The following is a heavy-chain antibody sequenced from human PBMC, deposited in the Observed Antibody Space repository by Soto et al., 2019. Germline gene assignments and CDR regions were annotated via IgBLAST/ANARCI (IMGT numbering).Heavy chain of an antibody. CDR3: ARHRPFYGIDV. J-gene: IGHJ6*02. V-gene: IGHV3-11*01. CDR1: GFTFGDYY. CDR2: ISSSGSNI. Sequence: GGSLRLSCAAYGFTFGDYYLSWVGQAPGKGLEWVSYISSSGSNIYYADSVKGRFTISRDNAKNSLYLQMNSLRAEDTAVYYCARHRPFYGIDVRGPAPTVTLSS.